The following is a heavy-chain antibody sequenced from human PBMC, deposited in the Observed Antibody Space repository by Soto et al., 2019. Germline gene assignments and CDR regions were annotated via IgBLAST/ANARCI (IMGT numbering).Heavy chain of an antibody. J-gene: IGHJ4*02. CDR1: GYSFTSYL. CDR2: IYPGDSDT. Sequence: GESLKISCRGSGYSFTSYLIGWVRQMPGKGLEWMGIIYPGDSDTRYSPSFQGQVTISADKSISTAYLQWSSLKASDTAMYYCATHRSMVRRATIAYFDYWGQGTLVTVSS. CDR3: ATHRSMVRRATIAYFDY. V-gene: IGHV5-51*01. D-gene: IGHD3-10*01.